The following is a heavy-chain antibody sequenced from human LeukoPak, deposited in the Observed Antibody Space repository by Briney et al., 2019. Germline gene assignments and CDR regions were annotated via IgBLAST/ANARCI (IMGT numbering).Heavy chain of an antibody. D-gene: IGHD2-2*01. J-gene: IGHJ6*02. CDR1: GGSISSNY. V-gene: IGHV4-4*07. CDR2: IYTSGST. Sequence: SETLSLTCTVSGGSISSNYWSWIRQPAGKGLEWLGRIYTSGSTNYNPSLKRRVTMSVDTSKNQFSLKPSSVTAADTAVYYCARGHQLLSNGMDVWGQGTTVTVSS. CDR3: ARGHQLLSNGMDV.